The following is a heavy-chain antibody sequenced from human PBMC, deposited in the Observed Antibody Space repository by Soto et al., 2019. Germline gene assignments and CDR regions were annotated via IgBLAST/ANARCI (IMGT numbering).Heavy chain of an antibody. D-gene: IGHD6-6*01. CDR2: IYSGGST. CDR3: ARDTSLYWYFDL. J-gene: IGHJ2*01. Sequence: EVQLVESGGGLVQPGGSLRLSCAASGFTVSSNYMSWVRQAPGKGLEWVSVIYSGGSTYYADSVKGRFTLSRDNSKNTLYLQMNSLRAEDTAVYYCARDTSLYWYFDLWGRGTLVTVSS. V-gene: IGHV3-66*01. CDR1: GFTVSSNY.